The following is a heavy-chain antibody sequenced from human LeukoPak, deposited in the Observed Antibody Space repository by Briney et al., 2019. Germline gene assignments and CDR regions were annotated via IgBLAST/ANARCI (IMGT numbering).Heavy chain of an antibody. Sequence: PSETLSLTCAVSGGSITSNWWSWVRQPPGKGLEWIGERHHSVPTNYNPSLKGRLTTSVDKSKNQFSLKLSSVTAANTAIYYCARNVGREVTNNWFAPWGQGTLVTVSS. CDR3: ARNVGREVTNNWFAP. J-gene: IGHJ5*02. D-gene: IGHD4-17*01. CDR2: RHHSVPT. V-gene: IGHV4-4*02. CDR1: GGSITSNW.